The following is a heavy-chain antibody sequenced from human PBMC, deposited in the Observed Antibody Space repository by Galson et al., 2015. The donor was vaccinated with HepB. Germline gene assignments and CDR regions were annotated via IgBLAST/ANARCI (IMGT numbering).Heavy chain of an antibody. J-gene: IGHJ4*02. D-gene: IGHD6-6*01. Sequence: SVKVSCKASGFTFTSSAMQWVRQARGQRLEWTGWIVVGSGNTNYAQKFQERVTFTRDMSTSTAYMELSSLRYEDTAVYYCAALYSSSGGNDYWGQGTLVTVSS. V-gene: IGHV1-58*02. CDR3: AALYSSSGGNDY. CDR2: IVVGSGNT. CDR1: GFTFTSSA.